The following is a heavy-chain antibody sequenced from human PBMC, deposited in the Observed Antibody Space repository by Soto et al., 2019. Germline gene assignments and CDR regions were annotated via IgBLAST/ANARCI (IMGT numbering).Heavy chain of an antibody. V-gene: IGHV1-69*01. D-gene: IGHD1-26*01. J-gene: IGHJ6*02. CDR3: AKDRRADWESYYYYAMDV. CDR2: IIPIYGTA. Sequence: QVQLVQSGAEVKKPGSSVKVSCKASGGTFSSFTISSVRQAPGQGLEWMGGIIPIYGTANYAQKFQGRVTITAHASTRTAYMELSSLRSEDTAVYYCAKDRRADWESYYYYAMDVWGQGTTVTVSS. CDR1: GGTFSSFT.